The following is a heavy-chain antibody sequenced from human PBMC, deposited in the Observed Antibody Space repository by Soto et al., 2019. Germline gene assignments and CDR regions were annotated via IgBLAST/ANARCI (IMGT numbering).Heavy chain of an antibody. Sequence: HPGGSIRLSCAASGFTFSSFGMHWVRQAPGKGLEWVAVIWYDGSNKYYADSVKGRFTISRDNSKNTLYLQMNGLRAEDTAVYYFARDPLNPYSSKYSDWFDPWGQGTLVTVSS. CDR2: IWYDGSNK. D-gene: IGHD6-13*01. V-gene: IGHV3-33*01. CDR1: GFTFSSFG. J-gene: IGHJ5*02. CDR3: ARDPLNPYSSKYSDWFDP.